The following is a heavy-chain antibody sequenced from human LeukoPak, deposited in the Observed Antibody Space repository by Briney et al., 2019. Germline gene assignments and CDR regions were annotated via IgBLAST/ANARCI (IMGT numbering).Heavy chain of an antibody. V-gene: IGHV4-4*07. CDR3: ASSYGGAIYY. Sequence: PSETLSVTCPVSGGSISSYYWSWIRQPAGNGLEWIGRIYGSGSTSYNPSLRSRVSMSLESSRNQFSLKLRSVTAADTAVYYCASSYGGAIYYWGQGTLVTVSS. J-gene: IGHJ4*02. CDR1: GGSISSYY. CDR2: IYGSGST. D-gene: IGHD3-10*01.